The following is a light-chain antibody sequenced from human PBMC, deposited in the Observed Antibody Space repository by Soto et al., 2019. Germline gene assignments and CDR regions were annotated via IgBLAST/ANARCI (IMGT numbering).Light chain of an antibody. CDR1: LSISTD. Sequence: DLQMTQSPSSLSASVGDRVTITCRASLSISTDLNWYQQKPGKAPKVLIFGASSLQSGVPSRFSGSGSGTDFTLTISDLQAEDFATYYCQQSYTTPRTFGQGTKLEI. V-gene: IGKV1-39*01. CDR2: GAS. J-gene: IGKJ2*01. CDR3: QQSYTTPRT.